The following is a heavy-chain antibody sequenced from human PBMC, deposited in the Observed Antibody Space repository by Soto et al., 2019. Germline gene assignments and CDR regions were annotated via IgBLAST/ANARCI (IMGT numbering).Heavy chain of an antibody. CDR2: INPDGRTT. CDR3: ARDREYDILTGTDS. J-gene: IGHJ4*02. Sequence: GGSLRLSCAASGFILSKYWMHWVRQAPGKGLLWVSRINPDGRTTTYADSVKGRFTISRDNAKNTLYLQIDSLRVEDTAVYYCARDREYDILTGTDSWGQGTLVTVSS. V-gene: IGHV3-74*01. D-gene: IGHD3-9*01. CDR1: GFILSKYW.